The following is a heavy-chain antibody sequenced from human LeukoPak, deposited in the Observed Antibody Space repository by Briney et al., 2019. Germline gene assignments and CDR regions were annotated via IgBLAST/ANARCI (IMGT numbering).Heavy chain of an antibody. V-gene: IGHV3-11*04. CDR2: ITNSGSTT. CDR3: TRDVRLRHKYYCMDV. D-gene: IGHD4-17*01. CDR1: GFTFSDYY. Sequence: GGSLRLSCVASGFTFSDYYMSWIRRAPGKGLEWISYITNSGSTTFYADSVKGRFSISRDNANNSLFLQMNSLRAEDTAVYYCTRDVRLRHKYYCMDVWGKGTTVTVSS. J-gene: IGHJ6*03.